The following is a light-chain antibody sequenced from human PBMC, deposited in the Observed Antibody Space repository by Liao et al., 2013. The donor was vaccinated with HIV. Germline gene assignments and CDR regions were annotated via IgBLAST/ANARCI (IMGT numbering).Light chain of an antibody. CDR1: NIGSKT. V-gene: IGLV3-21*01. J-gene: IGLJ1*01. Sequence: SYELTQPPSVSVAPGKTARIPCGGNNIGSKTVHWYQQKPGQAPVLVIYYDSARPSGIPERFSGSNSGNTATLTISRVEAGDEADYYCQVWDSSSDHYVFGTGTKVTVL. CDR3: QVWDSSSDHYV. CDR2: YDS.